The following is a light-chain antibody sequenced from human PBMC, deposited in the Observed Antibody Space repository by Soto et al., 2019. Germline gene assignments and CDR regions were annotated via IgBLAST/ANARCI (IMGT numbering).Light chain of an antibody. J-gene: IGLJ2*01. CDR1: SSDVGGYNY. Sequence: QSALTQPASVSGSPGQSITISCTGTSSDVGGYNYVSWYQQHPGTAPKLMIYDVSNRPSGVSNRFSGSKSGNTASLTISGLQAEDEGDYYCSSYTSSSTLVVFGGGTQLTVL. V-gene: IGLV2-14*03. CDR2: DVS. CDR3: SSYTSSSTLVV.